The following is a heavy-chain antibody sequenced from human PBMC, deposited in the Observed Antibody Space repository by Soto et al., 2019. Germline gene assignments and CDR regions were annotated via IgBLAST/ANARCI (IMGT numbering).Heavy chain of an antibody. CDR1: GVSISSGSYY. J-gene: IGHJ4*02. D-gene: IGHD1-7*01. V-gene: IGHV4-30-4*01. Sequence: QVQLQESGPGLVKPSQTLSLTCTVSGVSISSGSYYWSWIRQPPGKGLEWIGFMSYSGITSYNASLKSRITMSVDTSKSPFSLSRSFVTAADTAVYYCATMGTPATGLYYFDNWGQGTLVTVSS. CDR2: MSYSGIT. CDR3: ATMGTPATGLYYFDN.